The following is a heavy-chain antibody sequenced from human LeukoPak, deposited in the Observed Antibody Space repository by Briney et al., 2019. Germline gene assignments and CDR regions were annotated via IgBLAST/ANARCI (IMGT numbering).Heavy chain of an antibody. J-gene: IGHJ4*02. V-gene: IGHV3-23*01. CDR1: GFTFSTYW. CDR3: AKGGLSRAGLDF. CDR2: ISDRDHNT. Sequence: GGSLRLSCAASGFTFSTYWVHWVRQAPGKGLEWVSSISDRDHNTYYADSVKGRFTISRDNSKNTLYLQMNSLRAEDTAVYYCAKGGLSRAGLDFWGQGTLVTVSS. D-gene: IGHD3-16*01.